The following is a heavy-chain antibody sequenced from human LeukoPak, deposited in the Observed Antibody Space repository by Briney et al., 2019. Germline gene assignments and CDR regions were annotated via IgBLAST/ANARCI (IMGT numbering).Heavy chain of an antibody. D-gene: IGHD2-21*01. J-gene: IGHJ6*03. Sequence: PSETLSLTCAVYGGSFSGYYWSWIRQPPGKGLEWIGEINHSGSTNYNPSLKSRVTISVDTSKSQFSLKLSSVTAADTAVYYCARLSIYYYYYYMDVWGKGTTVTISS. CDR3: ARLSIYYYYYYMDV. CDR2: INHSGST. CDR1: GGSFSGYY. V-gene: IGHV4-34*01.